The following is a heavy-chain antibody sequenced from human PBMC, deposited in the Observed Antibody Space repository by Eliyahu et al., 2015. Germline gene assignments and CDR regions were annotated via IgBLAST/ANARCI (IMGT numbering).Heavy chain of an antibody. V-gene: IGHV1-3*01. J-gene: IGHJ6*02. Sequence: QVQLVQSGAEVKKPGASVKVSCKASGYTFTSYAMHWVRQAPGQRLEWMGWINAGNGNTKYSQKFQGRVTITRDTSASTAYMELSSLRSEDTAVYYCASRGGGSLRYYYYGMDVWGQGTTVTVSS. CDR3: ASRGGGSLRYYYYGMDV. CDR1: GYTFTSYA. CDR2: INAGNGNT. D-gene: IGHD6-13*01.